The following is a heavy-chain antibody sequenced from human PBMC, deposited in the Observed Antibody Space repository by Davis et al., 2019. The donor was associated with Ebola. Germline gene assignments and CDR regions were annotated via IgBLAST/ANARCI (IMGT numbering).Heavy chain of an antibody. CDR3: AREHEYGGRNYGMDV. J-gene: IGHJ6*04. Sequence: SETLSLTCTVSGGSISSGGYYWSWIRQHPGKGLEWIGYIYYSGSTYYNPSLKSRVTISVDTSKNQFSLKLSSVTAADTAVYYCAREHEYGGRNYGMDVWGKGTTVTVSS. CDR1: GGSISSGGYY. V-gene: IGHV4-31*03. D-gene: IGHD4-23*01. CDR2: IYYSGST.